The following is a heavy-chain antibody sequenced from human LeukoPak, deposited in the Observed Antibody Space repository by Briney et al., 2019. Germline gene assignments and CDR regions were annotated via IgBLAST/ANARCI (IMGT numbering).Heavy chain of an antibody. J-gene: IGHJ4*02. V-gene: IGHV3-23*01. CDR2: ISVGAEYI. D-gene: IGHD3-3*01. CDR3: ASGPPFLKYFEY. CDR1: GLSVSSNY. Sequence: PGGSLRLSCAASGLSVSSNYMTWVRQAPGKGLEWVSTISVGAEYIFYADSVKGRFTISRDDSNNALYLQMHSLRAEDTALYYCASGPPFLKYFEYWGQGTLVTVSS.